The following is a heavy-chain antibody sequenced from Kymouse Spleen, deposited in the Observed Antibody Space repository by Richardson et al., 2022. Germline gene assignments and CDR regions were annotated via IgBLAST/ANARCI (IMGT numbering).Heavy chain of an antibody. CDR3: AREGYYGSGSYYPYYYYYGMDV. J-gene: IGHJ6*02. V-gene: IGHV4-4*02. CDR2: IYHSGST. Sequence: QVQLQESGPGLVKPSGTLSLTCAVSGGSISSSNWWSWVRQPPGKGLEWIGEIYHSGSTNYNPSLKSRVTISVDKSKNQFSLKLSSVTAADTAVYYCAREGYYGSGSYYPYYYYYGMDVWGQGTTVTVSS. CDR1: GGSISSSNW. D-gene: IGHD3-10*01.